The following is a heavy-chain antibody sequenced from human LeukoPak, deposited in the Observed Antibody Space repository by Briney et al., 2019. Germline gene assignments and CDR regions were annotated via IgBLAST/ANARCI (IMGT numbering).Heavy chain of an antibody. CDR3: ARWGIVGATRASHFDY. CDR1: GGSISSSSYY. V-gene: IGHV4-39*01. CDR2: IYYSGST. D-gene: IGHD1-26*01. J-gene: IGHJ4*02. Sequence: PSETLSLTCTVSGGSISSSSYYWGWLRQPPGKGLEWIVSIYYSGSTYYNPSLKSRVTISVDTSKNQFSLKLSSVTAADTAVYYCARWGIVGATRASHFDYWGQGTLVTVSS.